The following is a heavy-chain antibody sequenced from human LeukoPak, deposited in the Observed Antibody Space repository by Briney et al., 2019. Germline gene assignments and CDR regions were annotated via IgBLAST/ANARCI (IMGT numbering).Heavy chain of an antibody. CDR3: ARDYYDSSGYYADLDS. D-gene: IGHD3-22*01. Sequence: GGSLRLSWVASGFTFSSYEMNWVRQAPGKGLQWIAYVDASGGSIYYADSVKGRFTIARDNAKNSLYLQMNSLRAEDTAVYYCARDYYDSSGYYADLDSWGRGTLVTVSS. CDR1: GFTFSSYE. CDR2: VDASGGSI. V-gene: IGHV3-48*03. J-gene: IGHJ4*02.